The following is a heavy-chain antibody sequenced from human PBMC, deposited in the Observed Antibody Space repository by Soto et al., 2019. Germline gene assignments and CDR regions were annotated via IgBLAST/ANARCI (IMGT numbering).Heavy chain of an antibody. CDR3: ATCNYYTARGNTPSCIEYFQQ. J-gene: IGHJ1*01. V-gene: IGHV4-31*03. D-gene: IGHD2-21*02. CDR2: ISYSGST. CDR1: GGSIRRGGYY. Sequence: QVPLQESGPGLVKPSHTLSLTCTVTGGSIRRGGYYWSWIRQYPGKGLEWIGYISYSGSTYSNPSLKRRTTRASATVKTEFFPKLMSVAAAATSLYSCATCNYYTARGNTPSCIEYFQQWAQGTLVIVSS.